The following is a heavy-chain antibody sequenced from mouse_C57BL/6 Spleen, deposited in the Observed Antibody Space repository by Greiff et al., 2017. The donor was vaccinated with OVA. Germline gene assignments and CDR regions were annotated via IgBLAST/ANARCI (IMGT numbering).Heavy chain of an antibody. CDR2: INPNNGGT. J-gene: IGHJ2*01. Sequence: VQLQQSGPELVKPGASVKIPCKASGYTFTDYNMDWVKQSHGKSLEWIGDINPNNGGTIYNQKFKGKATLTVDKSSSTAYMELRSLTSEDTAVYYCARGLTGTWGNYFDYWGQGTTLTVSS. CDR3: ARGLTGTWGNYFDY. V-gene: IGHV1-18*01. CDR1: GYTFTDYN. D-gene: IGHD4-1*01.